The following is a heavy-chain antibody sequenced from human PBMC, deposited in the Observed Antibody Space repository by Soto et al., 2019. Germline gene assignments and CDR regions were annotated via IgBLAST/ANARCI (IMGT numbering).Heavy chain of an antibody. CDR2: IHYTGST. CDR3: ARDQNSLGDYYGMDV. V-gene: IGHV4-31*03. CDR1: GYSISSSGFY. Sequence: SETLSLPCSVSGYSISSSGFYWSWVRQRPGKALEWIGYIHYTGSTSYNSSLRSRLAISLDASKNQFSLSLSSVTSADTAVYYCARDQNSLGDYYGMDVWGQGITVTVSS. D-gene: IGHD3-10*01. J-gene: IGHJ6*02.